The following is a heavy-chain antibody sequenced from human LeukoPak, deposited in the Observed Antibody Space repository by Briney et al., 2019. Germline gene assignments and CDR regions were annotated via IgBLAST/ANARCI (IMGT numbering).Heavy chain of an antibody. CDR1: GGSISSYY. CDR2: IFYSGST. V-gene: IGHV4-59*01. D-gene: IGHD2-2*01. Sequence: SETLPLTCTVSGGSISSYYWSWIRQPPGKGLEWIGYIFYSGSTNYNPSLKSRVTISVDRSKIQFSLKLGSLTAADTAVYYCARGPKVVPAAIWGQGTLVTVSS. J-gene: IGHJ4*02. CDR3: ARGPKVVPAAI.